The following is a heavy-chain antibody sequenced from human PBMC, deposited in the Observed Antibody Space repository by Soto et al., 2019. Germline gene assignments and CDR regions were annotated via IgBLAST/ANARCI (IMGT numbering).Heavy chain of an antibody. D-gene: IGHD3-22*01. V-gene: IGHV6-1*01. CDR2: TYYRSQWLN. CDR3: ARETGYYHDSSGPFDY. CDR1: GDGVSSNSAA. Sequence: SQTLSLTCAISGDGVSSNSAAWNWIRQSPSRGLEWLGRTYYRSQWLNDYADPVKSRITIKPDTSKNQFSLESDSVTPEDTAVYYCARETGYYHDSSGPFDYWGLGTRGTVSS. J-gene: IGHJ4*02.